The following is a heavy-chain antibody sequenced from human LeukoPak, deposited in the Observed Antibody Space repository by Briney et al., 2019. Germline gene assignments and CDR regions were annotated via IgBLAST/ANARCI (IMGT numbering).Heavy chain of an antibody. V-gene: IGHV4-59*01. J-gene: IGHJ4*02. D-gene: IGHD1/OR15-1a*01. CDR2: IYYSGST. CDR1: GGSISSYY. CDR3: ASTRSRTGTTRGVVGYFDY. Sequence: SETLSLTCTVSGGSISSYYWSWIRQPPGKGLEWIGYIYYSGSTNYNPSLKSRVTISVDTSKNQFSLKLSSVTAADTAVYYCASTRSRTGTTRGVVGYFDYWGQGTLVTVSS.